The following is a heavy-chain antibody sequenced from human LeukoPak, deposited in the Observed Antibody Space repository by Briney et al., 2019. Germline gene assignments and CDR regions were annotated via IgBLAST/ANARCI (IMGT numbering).Heavy chain of an antibody. V-gene: IGHV5-51*01. CDR1: GYSFTTYW. CDR3: ARRRPYSTSLYYFDY. D-gene: IGHD6-13*01. Sequence: GESLKISCKGSGYSFTTYWIGWVRQMPGKGLELMGIIYPGDSDTRYSPSFQGQVTISADKSISTAYLQWSSLQASDTAMYYCARRRPYSTSLYYFDYWGQGTLVTVSS. CDR2: IYPGDSDT. J-gene: IGHJ4*02.